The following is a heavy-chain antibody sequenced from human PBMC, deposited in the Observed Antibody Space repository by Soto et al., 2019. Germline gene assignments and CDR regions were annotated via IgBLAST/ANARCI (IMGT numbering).Heavy chain of an antibody. CDR3: EGRYDRFHV. D-gene: IGHD3-16*01. CDR1: GLTFSNYG. CDR2: IWHDGSQK. Sequence: QVQLVESGGGVVQPERSLRLSCVGTGLTFSNYGIHWVRQAPGRVLEWVAVIWHDGSQKYSADSVRGRFTISRDNSKNTVYLQMNNLRAEDTAVYYCEGRYDRFHVWGQGTMVTVSS. J-gene: IGHJ3*01. V-gene: IGHV3-33*01.